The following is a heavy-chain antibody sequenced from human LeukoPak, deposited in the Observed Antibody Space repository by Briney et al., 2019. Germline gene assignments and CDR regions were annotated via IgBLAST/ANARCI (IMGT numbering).Heavy chain of an antibody. D-gene: IGHD3-10*01. Sequence: SETLSLTCAVSGRSISRGGYSGRWSRQPPGEGLEWIGYIYHSGSTYYNPSLHSRVTISVDRSKNQFSLKLSSVTAADTAVYYCARGGDHAVDYWGQGTLVTVSS. J-gene: IGHJ4*02. CDR2: IYHSGST. CDR3: ARGGDHAVDY. V-gene: IGHV4-30-2*01. CDR1: GRSISRGGYS.